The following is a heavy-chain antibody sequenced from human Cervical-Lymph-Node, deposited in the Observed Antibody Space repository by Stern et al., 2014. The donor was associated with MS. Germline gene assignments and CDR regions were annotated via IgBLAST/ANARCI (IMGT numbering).Heavy chain of an antibody. CDR1: GGSFSGHY. CDR3: ARGLDQYKGGDS. V-gene: IGHV4-34*01. Sequence: QVQLQPWGAGLLKPSETLSLTCAIYGGSFSGHYCSWTRQAPGKGLEWIGEIHPSGSAYYNPSLKSRVTISADTSRNQLSLRLTSVTAADTAVYYCARGLDQYKGGDSWGQGTLVTVSS. CDR2: IHPSGSA. D-gene: IGHD1-14*01. J-gene: IGHJ4*02.